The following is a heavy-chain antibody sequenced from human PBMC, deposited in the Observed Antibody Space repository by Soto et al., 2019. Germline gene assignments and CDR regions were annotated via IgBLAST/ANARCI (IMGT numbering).Heavy chain of an antibody. V-gene: IGHV3-23*01. CDR3: AKGGPEDIVVVPAAHFDY. J-gene: IGHJ4*02. D-gene: IGHD2-2*01. Sequence: EVQLLESGGGLVQPGGSLRLSCAASGFTFSSYAMSWVRQAPGKGLEWVSAISGSGGSTYYADSVKGRFTISRDSSKNPLYLQMNSLRAEDTAVYYCAKGGPEDIVVVPAAHFDYWGQGTLVTVS. CDR1: GFTFSSYA. CDR2: ISGSGGST.